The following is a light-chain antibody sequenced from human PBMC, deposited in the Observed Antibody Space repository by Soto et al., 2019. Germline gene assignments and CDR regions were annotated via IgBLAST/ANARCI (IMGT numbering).Light chain of an antibody. CDR2: RAS. Sequence: DIPMTQSPSTLSASVGDRVTVTCRASESVNDYLAWYQHKPGKAPNLLIYRASRLESGVPSRFSGSASGTEFTLTISSLQPDDFATYYCHHYNTYPWTFGQGTKVEIK. J-gene: IGKJ1*01. CDR1: ESVNDY. CDR3: HHYNTYPWT. V-gene: IGKV1-5*03.